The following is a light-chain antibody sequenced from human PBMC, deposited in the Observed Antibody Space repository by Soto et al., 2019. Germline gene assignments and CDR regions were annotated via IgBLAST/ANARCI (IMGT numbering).Light chain of an antibody. Sequence: DIVMTQSPVSLPVTPGEPASISCRSSQSLLHSHGYTYLDWYLQKPGQSPQLLIYMGSTRASGVXDKXSGSGSGTDFTLKISRVEAEDVGVYYCMQALQTRLTFGGGTKVEIK. J-gene: IGKJ4*01. CDR1: QSLLHSHGYTY. V-gene: IGKV2-28*01. CDR2: MGS. CDR3: MQALQTRLT.